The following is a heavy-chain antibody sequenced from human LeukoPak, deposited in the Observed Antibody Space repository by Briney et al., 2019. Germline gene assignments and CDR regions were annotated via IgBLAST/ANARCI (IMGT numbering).Heavy chain of an antibody. CDR2: IHNSGRT. V-gene: IGHV4-59*02. CDR1: GGSVSSYY. CDR3: ARSYSGTGYYYYGMDV. D-gene: IGHD1-26*01. J-gene: IGHJ6*02. Sequence: SETLSLTCSVSGGSVSSYYWSWIRQSPGKGLEWIGYIHNSGRTNYNPSLKSRVTISLDTSKNQFSLKLTSVTAADTAVYYCARSYSGTGYYYYGMDVWGQGTTVTVSS.